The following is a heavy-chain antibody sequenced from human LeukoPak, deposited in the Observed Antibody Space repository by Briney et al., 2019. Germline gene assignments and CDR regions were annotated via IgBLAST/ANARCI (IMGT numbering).Heavy chain of an antibody. D-gene: IGHD4-17*01. Sequence: PGGSLRLSCAASGFTFSSYDMHWVRQAPGKGLEWVAVISFDGRTKYYADSVKGRFTISRDNSNKTLFLQMNSLRAEDTALYYCAKGWHSVTIFDSWGQGTLVTVSS. J-gene: IGHJ4*02. V-gene: IGHV3-30*18. CDR2: ISFDGRTK. CDR3: AKGWHSVTIFDS. CDR1: GFTFSSYD.